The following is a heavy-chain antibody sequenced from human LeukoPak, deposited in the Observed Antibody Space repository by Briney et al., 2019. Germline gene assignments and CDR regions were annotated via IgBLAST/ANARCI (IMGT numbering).Heavy chain of an antibody. D-gene: IGHD3-3*01. CDR2: IYYSGST. CDR3: ARTENRRYYDFWSGHANWFDP. J-gene: IGHJ5*02. CDR1: GGSISSYY. Sequence: SETLSLTCTVCGGSISSYYWSWIRQPPGKGLEWIGYIYYSGSTNYNPSLKSRVTISVDTSKNQFSLKLSSVTAADTAVYYCARTENRRYYDFWSGHANWFDPWGQGTLVTVSS. V-gene: IGHV4-59*01.